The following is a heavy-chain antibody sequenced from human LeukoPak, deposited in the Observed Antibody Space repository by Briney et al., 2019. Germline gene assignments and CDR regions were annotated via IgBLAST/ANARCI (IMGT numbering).Heavy chain of an antibody. V-gene: IGHV3-23*01. J-gene: IGHJ6*02. CDR1: GFTFSSYP. CDR2: IRGRGNRT. D-gene: IGHD2-15*01. CDR3: AKNLYCGGGSCYPSALGMDV. Sequence: KPGGSLRLSCAAPGFTFSSYPMSWVRQAQGKGLEWVSSIRGRGNRTYYADSVKGRFTISRDNSKNTLFLQMNSLRAKDTAVYYCAKNLYCGGGSCYPSALGMDVWGQGTTVTVSS.